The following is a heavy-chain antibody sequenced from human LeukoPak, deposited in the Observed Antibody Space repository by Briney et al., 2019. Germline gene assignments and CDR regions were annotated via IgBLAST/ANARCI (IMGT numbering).Heavy chain of an antibody. J-gene: IGHJ4*02. CDR3: ARDGELAYCGGDCYSRASLLDY. CDR1: GYTFTSYG. Sequence: ASVKVSCKASGYTFTSYGISWVRQAPGQGLEWMGWISAYNGNTNYAQKLQGRVTMTTDTSTSTAYMELRSLRSDDTAVYYCARDGELAYCGGDCYSRASLLDYWGQGTLATVSS. V-gene: IGHV1-18*01. CDR2: ISAYNGNT. D-gene: IGHD2-21*02.